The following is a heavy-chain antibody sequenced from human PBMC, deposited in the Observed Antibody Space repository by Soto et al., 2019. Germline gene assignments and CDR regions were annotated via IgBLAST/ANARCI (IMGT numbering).Heavy chain of an antibody. CDR1: GFTFSSYA. CDR2: ISSNGGST. V-gene: IGHV3-64D*06. J-gene: IGHJ4*02. D-gene: IGHD5-12*01. CDR3: VKDMGLREYIVPTIRLAY. Sequence: GGSLRLSCSASGFTFSSYAMHWVRQAPGKGLEYVSAISSNGGSTYYADSVKGRFTISRDNSKNTLYLQMSSLRAEDTAVYYCVKDMGLREYIVPTIRLAYWGQGTLVTVSS.